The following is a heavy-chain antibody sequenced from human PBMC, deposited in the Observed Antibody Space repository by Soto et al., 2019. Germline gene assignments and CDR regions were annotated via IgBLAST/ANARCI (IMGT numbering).Heavy chain of an antibody. V-gene: IGHV3-7*01. CDR1: GFTFSSYW. CDR3: ARAGFGITGTTRFDP. J-gene: IGHJ5*02. D-gene: IGHD1-7*01. CDR2: IKQDGSEK. Sequence: PGGSLRLSCAASGFTFSSYWMSWVRQAPGKGLEWVANIKQDGSEKYYVDSVKGRFTISRDNAKNSLYLQMNSLRAEDTAVYYCARAGFGITGTTRFDPWGQGTLVTVSS.